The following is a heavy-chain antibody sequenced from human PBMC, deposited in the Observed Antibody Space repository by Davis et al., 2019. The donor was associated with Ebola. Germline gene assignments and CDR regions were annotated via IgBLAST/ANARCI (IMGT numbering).Heavy chain of an antibody. CDR3: ASSFYYDSSGYPDAFDI. J-gene: IGHJ3*02. D-gene: IGHD3-22*01. Sequence: PGGSLRLSCAASGFTVSSNYMSWVRQAPGKGLEWVSVIYSGGSTYYADSVKGRFTISRDNSKNTLYLQMNSLRAEDTAVYYCASSFYYDSSGYPDAFDIWGQGTMVTVSS. V-gene: IGHV3-53*01. CDR2: IYSGGST. CDR1: GFTVSSNY.